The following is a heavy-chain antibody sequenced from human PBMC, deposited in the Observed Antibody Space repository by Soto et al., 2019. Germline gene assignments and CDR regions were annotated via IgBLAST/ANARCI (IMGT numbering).Heavy chain of an antibody. Sequence: SETLSLTCTVSGGSISSYYWSWIRQPPGKGLEWIGYIYYSGSTNYNPSLKSRVTISVDTSKNQFSLKLSSVTAADTAVYYCARLGSGYPYNWFDPWGQGTLVTVSS. CDR1: GGSISSYY. CDR3: ARLGSGYPYNWFDP. CDR2: IYYSGST. V-gene: IGHV4-59*08. D-gene: IGHD3-22*01. J-gene: IGHJ5*02.